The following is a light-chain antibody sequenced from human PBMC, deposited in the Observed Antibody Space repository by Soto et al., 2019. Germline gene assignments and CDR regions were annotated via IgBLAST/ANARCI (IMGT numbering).Light chain of an antibody. CDR2: DAS. CDR1: QSVSSY. J-gene: IGKJ4*01. V-gene: IGKV3-11*01. Sequence: EIVLTQSPATLSLSPGERATLSCRASQSVSSYLAWYQQKPGQAPRLLIYDASNRATGIPARFSGSGSGTDFTLTISSLEPEDFAVYYCQQCSIWLTFVGGTKVEIK. CDR3: QQCSIWLT.